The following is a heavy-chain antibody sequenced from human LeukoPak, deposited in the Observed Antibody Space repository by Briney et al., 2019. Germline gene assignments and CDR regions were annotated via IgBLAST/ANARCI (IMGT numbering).Heavy chain of an antibody. Sequence: ASVKVSCKASGYTFGSDDINWVRQAPGQGLEWMGWINTDTGDPTYVQGFTGRFVFSVDTSVSTAYLQISSLKADDTAVYYCAREDYDSSGHSNFEYWGQGTLVTVSS. CDR2: INTDTGDP. CDR3: AREDYDSSGHSNFEY. J-gene: IGHJ4*02. V-gene: IGHV7-4-1*02. D-gene: IGHD3-22*01. CDR1: GYTFGSDD.